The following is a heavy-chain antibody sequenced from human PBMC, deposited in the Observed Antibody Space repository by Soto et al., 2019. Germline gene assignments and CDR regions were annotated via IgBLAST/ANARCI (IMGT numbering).Heavy chain of an antibody. Sequence: QVQLVQSGAEVKKPGASVKVSCKASGYTFTSYGISWVRQAPGQGLEWMGWISADNGNTKYAQKLQGRVTTTTDTSTSTADMELRSLRSDDTAVSYCAREPTYFDYWGQGPLVTLSS. CDR2: ISADNGNT. V-gene: IGHV1-18*01. CDR1: GYTFTSYG. J-gene: IGHJ4*02. CDR3: AREPTYFDY.